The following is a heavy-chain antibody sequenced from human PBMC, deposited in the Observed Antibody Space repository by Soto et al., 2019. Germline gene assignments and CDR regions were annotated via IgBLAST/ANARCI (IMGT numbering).Heavy chain of an antibody. D-gene: IGHD3-22*01. J-gene: IGHJ4*01. CDR2: ISRSGST. V-gene: IGHV4-34*01. CDR1: GGSLGGFH. Sequence: QVQLQQWGAGMLKPSETLSLTCAVSGGSLGGFHWSGIRQPPGKGLEWIGEISRSGSTNYGPSLQSRVTLSRDTSRHQVSLNLSSVTDADTAVYYCARGRTAALIETRLLRVLFDLWGHGTLVTVSS. CDR3: ARGRTAALIETRLLRVLFDL.